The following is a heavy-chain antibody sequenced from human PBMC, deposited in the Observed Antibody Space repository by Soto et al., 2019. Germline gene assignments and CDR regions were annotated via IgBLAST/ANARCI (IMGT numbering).Heavy chain of an antibody. CDR2: IYYRGTT. D-gene: IGHD3-3*01. J-gene: IGHJ1*01. CDR1: GGSISNFY. V-gene: IGHV4-59*08. Sequence: SETLSLTCTVSGGSISNFYWSWIRQPPGKGPEWIGYIYYRGTTNYNPSLRDRVTISVDTSRNQFSLKLSSVTAADTAVYYCARYQQYYEHWSQGTLVTVSS. CDR3: ARYQQYYEH.